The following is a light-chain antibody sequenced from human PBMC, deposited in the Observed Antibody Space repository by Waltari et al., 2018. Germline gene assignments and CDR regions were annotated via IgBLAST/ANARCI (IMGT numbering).Light chain of an antibody. V-gene: IGKV3-15*01. Sequence: EIVMTQSPATLSVSSGERATRSCRASQSVSSNLAWYQQRPGQAPRLLIHGASTRATGIPARFSGSGSGTEFTLTISSLQSEDFAVYHCQQYNEWPRTFGQGTKVEIK. CDR3: QQYNEWPRT. CDR1: QSVSSN. J-gene: IGKJ1*01. CDR2: GAS.